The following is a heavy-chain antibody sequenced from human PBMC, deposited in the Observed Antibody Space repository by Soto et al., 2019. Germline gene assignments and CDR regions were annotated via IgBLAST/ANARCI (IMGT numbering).Heavy chain of an antibody. CDR1: GDSISRGGYS. D-gene: IGHD3-10*01. CDR3: AGGGYYYYYGMDV. V-gene: IGHV4-30-2*01. Sequence: PSETLSLTCAVSGDSISRGGYSWTWIRQPPGKALEWIGNIYDSGSTSYNPSLKSRVTISVDTSKNQFSLKLSSVTAADTAVYYCAGGGYYYYYGMDVWGQGTTVTVSS. J-gene: IGHJ6*02. CDR2: IYDSGST.